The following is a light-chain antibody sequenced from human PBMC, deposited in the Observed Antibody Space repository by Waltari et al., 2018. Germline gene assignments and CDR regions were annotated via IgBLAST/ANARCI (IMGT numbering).Light chain of an antibody. Sequence: GERATLACRASQSVGNSSLAWYQQNPGQARRIVIARASRRATGIPDSFSGSGSGTDFSLTISRLEPEDFAVYYCQQHGTLPATFGQGTKVEIK. CDR2: RAS. V-gene: IGKV3-20*01. J-gene: IGKJ1*01. CDR3: QQHGTLPAT. CDR1: QSVGNSS.